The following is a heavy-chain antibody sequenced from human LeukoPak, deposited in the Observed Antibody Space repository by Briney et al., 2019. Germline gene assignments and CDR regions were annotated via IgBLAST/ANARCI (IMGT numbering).Heavy chain of an antibody. J-gene: IGHJ4*02. CDR1: GFTFDDYG. CDR3: ARWGYYYDSSGYYHGIDY. V-gene: IGHV3-20*04. Sequence: GGSLRLSCAASGFTFDDYGMSWVRQAPGKGLEWVSGINWNGGSTGYADSVKGRFTISRDNAKSSLYLQMNSLRAEDTALYYCARWGYYYDSSGYYHGIDYWGQGTLVTVSS. D-gene: IGHD3-22*01. CDR2: INWNGGST.